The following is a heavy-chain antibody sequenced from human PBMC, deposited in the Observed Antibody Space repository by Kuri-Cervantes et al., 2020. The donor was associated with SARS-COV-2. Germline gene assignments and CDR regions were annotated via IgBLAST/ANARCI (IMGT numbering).Heavy chain of an antibody. V-gene: IGHV1-69*06. Sequence: SVKVSCKASGGTFSSYAISWVRQAPGQGLEWMGGIIPIFGTANYAQKFQGRVTITADKSTSTAYMELSSLRSEDTAVYYCARVGDYNAFDIWGQGTMITVSS. CDR1: GGTFSSYA. CDR2: IIPIFGTA. J-gene: IGHJ3*02. D-gene: IGHD4-17*01. CDR3: ARVGDYNAFDI.